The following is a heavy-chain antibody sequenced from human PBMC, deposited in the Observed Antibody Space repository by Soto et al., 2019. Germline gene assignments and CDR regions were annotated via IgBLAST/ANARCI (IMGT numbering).Heavy chain of an antibody. CDR1: GFSFSDYW. J-gene: IGHJ6*02. D-gene: IGHD2-15*01. V-gene: IGHV3-7*05. CDR3: ARERVVVPATIFYYYALDV. Sequence: PGGSLRLSCAASGFSFSDYWMSWVRQAPGKGLEWVANVKQDGSERYYVDSVKGRFTISRDNAKNSPYLQMNSLRAEDTAVYYRARERVVVPATIFYYYALDVGGQGTTVTVSS. CDR2: VKQDGSER.